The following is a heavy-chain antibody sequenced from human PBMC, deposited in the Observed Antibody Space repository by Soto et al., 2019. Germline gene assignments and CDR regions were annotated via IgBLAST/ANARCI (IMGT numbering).Heavy chain of an antibody. J-gene: IGHJ6*02. Sequence: QVQLVQSGAEVKKPGASVKVSCKASGYTFASYGISWVRQAPGQGLEWMGWISAYNGNTNYAQKLQGRVTMTTDTSTSTAYMELRSLRSADTAVYYCARGLDGSGSYYTLTGPMDVWGQGTTVTVSS. CDR1: GYTFASYG. D-gene: IGHD3-10*01. CDR2: ISAYNGNT. V-gene: IGHV1-18*01. CDR3: ARGLDGSGSYYTLTGPMDV.